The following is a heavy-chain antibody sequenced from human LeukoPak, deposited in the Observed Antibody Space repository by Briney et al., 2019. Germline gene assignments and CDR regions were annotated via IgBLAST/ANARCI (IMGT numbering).Heavy chain of an antibody. CDR2: IYYSGST. V-gene: IGHV4-31*03. CDR1: GGSISSGGYY. D-gene: IGHD3-9*01. Sequence: SETLSLTCTVSGGSISSGGYYWSWIRQHPGKGLEWIGYIYYSGSTYYNPSLKSRVTISVDTSKNQFSLKLSSVTAADTAVYYCATTNDILTGSFDYWGQGTLVTVSS. J-gene: IGHJ4*02. CDR3: ATTNDILTGSFDY.